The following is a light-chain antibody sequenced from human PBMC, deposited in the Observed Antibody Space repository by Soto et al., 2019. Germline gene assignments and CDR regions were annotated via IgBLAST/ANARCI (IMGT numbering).Light chain of an antibody. V-gene: IGLV2-11*01. Sequence: QSALTQSRSVSGSPGQSVTISCTGTSSDVGDYNYVSWYQKHPGKAPKLIIYDVSKRPSGVPDRFSGSKSGNTASLTISGLQAEDEADYYCCSSAGTFYVFGTGTKVTVL. CDR3: CSSAGTFYV. J-gene: IGLJ1*01. CDR2: DVS. CDR1: SSDVGDYNY.